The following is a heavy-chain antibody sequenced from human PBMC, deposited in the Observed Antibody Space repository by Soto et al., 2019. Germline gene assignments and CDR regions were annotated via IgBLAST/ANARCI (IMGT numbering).Heavy chain of an antibody. J-gene: IGHJ6*02. CDR1: GGSFSGYY. D-gene: IGHD3-9*01. CDR3: ARVKYYDILTGYSRGAGYYYYGMDV. Sequence: SETLSLTCAVYGGSFSGYYWSWIRQPPGKGLEWIGEINHSGSTNYNPSLKSRVTISVDTSKNQFSLKLSSVTAADTAVYYCARVKYYDILTGYSRGAGYYYYGMDVWGQGTTVTVSS. CDR2: INHSGST. V-gene: IGHV4-34*01.